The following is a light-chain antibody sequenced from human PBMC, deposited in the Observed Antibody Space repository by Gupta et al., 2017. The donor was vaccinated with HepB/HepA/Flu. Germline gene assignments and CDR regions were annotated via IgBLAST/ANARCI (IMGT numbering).Light chain of an antibody. CDR3: QQYGDSFA. CDR1: QSIDRIS. J-gene: IGKJ5*01. Sequence: ENVLTQSPGTLSLSPGERATLSCRASQSIDRISLAWYQQKPGQAPRLLIHDTSTRATGIPDRFSGSGSGTDFTLTIGGLEAEDFAFYYCQQYGDSFAFGPGTRLEIK. CDR2: DTS. V-gene: IGKV3-20*01.